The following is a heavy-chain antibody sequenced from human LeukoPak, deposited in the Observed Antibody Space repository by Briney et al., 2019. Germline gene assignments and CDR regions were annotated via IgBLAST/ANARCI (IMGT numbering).Heavy chain of an antibody. D-gene: IGHD3-10*01. J-gene: IGHJ4*02. CDR2: ISGSGGST. V-gene: IGHV3-23*01. CDR3: AKGLWFRELLDY. Sequence: GGTLRLSCAASGFTFSSYAMTWVRQAPGKGLEWVSTISGSGGSTYYADSVQGRFTISRDNSKNTLYLQMNSLRAEDTAVYYCAKGLWFRELLDYWGQGTLVTVSS. CDR1: GFTFSSYA.